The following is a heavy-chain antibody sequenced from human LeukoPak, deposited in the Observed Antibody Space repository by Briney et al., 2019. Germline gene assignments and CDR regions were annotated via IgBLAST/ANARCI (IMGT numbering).Heavy chain of an antibody. CDR3: ARDEEGYCSGGSCYPRWLD. J-gene: IGHJ4*02. CDR1: GFTVSSNY. D-gene: IGHD2-15*01. V-gene: IGHV3-66*01. Sequence: GGSLRLSCAASGFTVSSNYLSWVRQAPGKGLEWVAVIYSGDSTYYADSVKGRFAISRDNTKNTLNLQMNSLRVEDTAVYYCARDEEGYCSGGSCYPRWLDWGQGTLVTVSS. CDR2: IYSGDST.